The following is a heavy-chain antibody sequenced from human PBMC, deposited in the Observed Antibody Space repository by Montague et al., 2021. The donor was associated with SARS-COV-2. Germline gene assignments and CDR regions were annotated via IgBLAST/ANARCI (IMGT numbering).Heavy chain of an antibody. J-gene: IGHJ3*02. CDR3: ARVPRNYDFWSGFYDDFDI. CDR1: GGSISSYY. Sequence: SETLSLTCTVSGGSISSYYWSWIRQPPGKGLEWIGYIYYSGSTNYNPSLKSRVTISVDTSKNQFSLKLSSVTAADAAVYYCARVPRNYDFWSGFYDDFDIWGQGTMVTVSS. V-gene: IGHV4-59*01. D-gene: IGHD3-3*01. CDR2: IYYSGST.